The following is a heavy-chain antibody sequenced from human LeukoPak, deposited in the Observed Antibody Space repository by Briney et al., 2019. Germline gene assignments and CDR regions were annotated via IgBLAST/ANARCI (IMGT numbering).Heavy chain of an antibody. V-gene: IGHV4-59*01. CDR3: ARGPPYYYDSSGYYVDY. J-gene: IGHJ4*02. D-gene: IGHD3-22*01. CDR2: IYYSGST. CDR1: GGSISSYY. Sequence: SETLSLTCTVSGGSISSYYWSWIRQPPGKGLEGIGYIYYSGSTNYNPSLKSRVTISVDPSNNQFSLKLSSVTAADTAVYYCARGPPYYYDSSGYYVDYWGQGTLVTVSS.